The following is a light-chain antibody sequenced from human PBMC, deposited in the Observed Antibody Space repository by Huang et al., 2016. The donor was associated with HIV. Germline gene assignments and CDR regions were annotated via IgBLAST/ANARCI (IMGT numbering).Light chain of an antibody. V-gene: IGKV4-1*01. CDR2: LAT. Sequence: DIVMTQSPASLAVSPGERATINCKSSQTDLYSLNRKNSLAWFQQKPGRPPKLLIYLATTREAGVPDRFSSSCSGTEFTLTINNLQAEDVAVYFCLQYYSVPQTFGHGTKVEIK. CDR1: QTDLYSLNRKNS. CDR3: LQYYSVPQT. J-gene: IGKJ1*01.